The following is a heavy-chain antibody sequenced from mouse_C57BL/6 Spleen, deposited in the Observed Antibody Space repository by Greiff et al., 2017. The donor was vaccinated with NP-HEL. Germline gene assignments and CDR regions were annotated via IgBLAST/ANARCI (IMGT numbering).Heavy chain of an antibody. CDR3: ARFYGSSYVEGWYFDF. CDR2: INPYHGGT. CDR1: GYTFTDYY. D-gene: IGHD1-1*01. V-gene: IGHV1-19*01. Sequence: EVQLQQSGPVLVKPGASVKMSCKASGYTFTDYYMNWVKQSHGKRLEWIGVINPYHGGTSYNQKFKGKATLSVDKSSSTAYMELNSLTSGDSAVYYCARFYGSSYVEGWYFDFWGTGTTVTVSS. J-gene: IGHJ1*03.